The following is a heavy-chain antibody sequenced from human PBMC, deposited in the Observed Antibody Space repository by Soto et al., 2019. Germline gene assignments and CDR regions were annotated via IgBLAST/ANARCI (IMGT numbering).Heavy chain of an antibody. Sequence: WGSLRLSCAASGFTFVSYGIRCVRHSPLKWREWVAVIWYDGSNKYYADSVKGRFTISRDNSKNTLYLQMNSLRAEDTAVYYCARDSLGYYDSSGSDAFDIWGQGTMVTVSS. CDR1: GFTFVSYG. CDR2: IWYDGSNK. V-gene: IGHV3-33*01. CDR3: ARDSLGYYDSSGSDAFDI. J-gene: IGHJ3*02. D-gene: IGHD3-22*01.